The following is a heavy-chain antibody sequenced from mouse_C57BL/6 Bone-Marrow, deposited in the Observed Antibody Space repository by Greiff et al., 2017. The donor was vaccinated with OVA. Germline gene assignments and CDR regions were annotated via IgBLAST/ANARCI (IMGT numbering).Heavy chain of an antibody. CDR3: ARTQSYYSNDVDWYCDV. J-gene: IGHJ1*03. D-gene: IGHD2-5*01. CDR2: IWTGGGT. Sequence: VQLKESGPGLVAPSQSLSITCTVSGFSLTSYAISWVRQPPGKGLEWLGVIWTGGGTNYNSALKSRLSISKDNSKSQVVLKMNSLQTENTARYYCARTQSYYSNDVDWYCDVWGTGTTVTVSS. V-gene: IGHV2-9-1*01. CDR1: GFSLTSYA.